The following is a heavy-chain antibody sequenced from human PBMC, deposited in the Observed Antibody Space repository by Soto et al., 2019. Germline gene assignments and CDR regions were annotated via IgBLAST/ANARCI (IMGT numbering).Heavy chain of an antibody. J-gene: IGHJ4*02. Sequence: EVQLVESGGGLVQPGGSLRLSCAASGFTFSSYEMNWVRQAPGKGLEWVGRIKSKTDGGTTDYAAPVKGRFTISRDDSKNTLYLQMNSLKTEDTAVYYCTTDPVPAALDYWGQGTLVTVSS. CDR3: TTDPVPAALDY. CDR1: GFTFSSYE. CDR2: IKSKTDGGTT. V-gene: IGHV3-15*01. D-gene: IGHD2-2*01.